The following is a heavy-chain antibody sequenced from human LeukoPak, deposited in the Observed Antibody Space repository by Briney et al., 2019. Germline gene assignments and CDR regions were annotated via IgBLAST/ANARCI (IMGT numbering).Heavy chain of an antibody. Sequence: GGSLRVSCAASGFTFSDYYMSWIRQAPGKGLEWVSYISSSGSTIYYADSVKGRFTISRDNAKNSLYLQMNSLRAEDTAVYYCGGARGNSDYFDYWGQGTLVTVSS. D-gene: IGHD5-12*01. CDR3: GGARGNSDYFDY. CDR1: GFTFSDYY. V-gene: IGHV3-11*04. J-gene: IGHJ4*02. CDR2: ISSSGSTI.